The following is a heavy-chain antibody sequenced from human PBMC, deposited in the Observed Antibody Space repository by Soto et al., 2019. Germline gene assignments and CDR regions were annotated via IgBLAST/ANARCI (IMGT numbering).Heavy chain of an antibody. CDR3: AKEALGRGTGWYSAFGH. Sequence: EVQLLESGGGLVQPGGSLRLSCAASGFNFSNYAMSWVRQAPGKGLEWVSTISGSGSSTYYPDFVKGRFTISRDNSKSTLYLQMNSLRAEDTALYYCAKEALGRGTGWYSAFGHWGQGTLVTVSS. D-gene: IGHD6-19*01. CDR1: GFNFSNYA. CDR2: ISGSGSST. V-gene: IGHV3-23*01. J-gene: IGHJ4*02.